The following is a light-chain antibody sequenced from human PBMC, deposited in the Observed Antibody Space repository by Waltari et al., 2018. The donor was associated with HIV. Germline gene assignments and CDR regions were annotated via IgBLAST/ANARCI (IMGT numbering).Light chain of an antibody. CDR2: RNN. CDR1: RPHNGNNS. CDR3: ATWHDSLSAVV. Sequence: QSVLTQPPPAAGTPRQRGNNPWFGSRPHNGNNSVNLYQQLPGTAPKLLIYRNNQRPSGVPDRFSGSKSGTSASLAITGLQSEDEADYYCATWHDSLSAVVFGRGTKLTVL. J-gene: IGLJ2*01. V-gene: IGLV1-47*01.